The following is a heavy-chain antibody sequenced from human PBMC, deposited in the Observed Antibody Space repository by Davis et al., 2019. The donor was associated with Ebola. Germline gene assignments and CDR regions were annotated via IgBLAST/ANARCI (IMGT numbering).Heavy chain of an antibody. CDR1: GFTFSSYW. CDR2: IKQDGSEK. CDR3: ARLRWLQLYYFDY. V-gene: IGHV3-7*03. D-gene: IGHD5-24*01. Sequence: GGSLRLSCAASGFTFSSYWMSWVRQAPGKGLEWVANIKQDGSEKYYVDSVKGRFTISRDNAKNSLYLQMNSLRAEDTAVYYCARLRWLQLYYFDYWGQGTLVTVSS. J-gene: IGHJ4*02.